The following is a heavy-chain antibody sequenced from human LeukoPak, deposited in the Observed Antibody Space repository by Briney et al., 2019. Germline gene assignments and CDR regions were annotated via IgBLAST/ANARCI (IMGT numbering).Heavy chain of an antibody. CDR1: GGTFSSYA. D-gene: IGHD3-22*01. CDR2: IIPTFGTA. V-gene: IGHV1-69*05. Sequence: SVKVSCKASGGTFSSYAISWVRQAPGQGLEWMGRIIPTFGTANYAQKFQGRVTITMDESTSTAYMELSSLRSEDTAVYYCAREISADSSGYYYDYWYFDLWGRGTLVTVSS. J-gene: IGHJ2*01. CDR3: AREISADSSGYYYDYWYFDL.